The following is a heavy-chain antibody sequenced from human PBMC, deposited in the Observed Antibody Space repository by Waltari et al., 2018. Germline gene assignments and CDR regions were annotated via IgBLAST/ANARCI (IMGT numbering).Heavy chain of an antibody. D-gene: IGHD2-15*01. Sequence: QVQLQESGPGLVKPSETLSLTCTVSGGSISSYYWSWIRQPAGKGLEWIGRIYTSGSTNYNPSLKSRVTMSVETSKNQFSLKLSSVTAADTAVYYCARVQRYCSGGSCYPWFDPWGQGTLVTVSS. CDR2: IYTSGST. J-gene: IGHJ5*02. V-gene: IGHV4-4*07. CDR3: ARVQRYCSGGSCYPWFDP. CDR1: GGSISSYY.